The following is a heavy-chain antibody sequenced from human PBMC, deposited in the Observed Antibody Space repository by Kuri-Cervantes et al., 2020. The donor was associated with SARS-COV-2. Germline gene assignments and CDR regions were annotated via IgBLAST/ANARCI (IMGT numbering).Heavy chain of an antibody. V-gene: IGHV3-30-3*01. D-gene: IGHD6-13*01. Sequence: GGSLRLSCAASGFTFSSYAMHWVRQAPGKGLEWVAVISYDGSNKYYADSVKGRFTISRDNSKNTLYLQMNSLRAEDTAVYYCARSARAAGTYYYYGKDVWGQGTTVTVSS. CDR2: ISYDGSNK. CDR3: ARSARAAGTYYYYGKDV. J-gene: IGHJ6*02. CDR1: GFTFSSYA.